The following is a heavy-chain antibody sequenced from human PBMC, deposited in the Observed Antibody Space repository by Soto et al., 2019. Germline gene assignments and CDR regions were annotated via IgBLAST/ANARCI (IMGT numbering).Heavy chain of an antibody. CDR2: ISSSGSTI. V-gene: IGHV3-48*03. Sequence: ESGGGLVQPGGSLRLSCAASGFTFSSYEMNWVRQAQGKGLEWVSYISSSGSTIYYADSVKGRFTISRDNAKNSLYLQMNSLRAEDTAVYYCARDRVYFDYWGQGTLVTVSS. J-gene: IGHJ4*02. CDR1: GFTFSSYE. CDR3: ARDRVYFDY.